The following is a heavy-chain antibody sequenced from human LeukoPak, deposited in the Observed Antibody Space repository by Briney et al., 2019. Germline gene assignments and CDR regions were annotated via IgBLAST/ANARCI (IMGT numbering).Heavy chain of an antibody. CDR2: INERGHT. V-gene: IGHV4-34*01. J-gene: IGHJ1*01. D-gene: IGHD4-23*01. Sequence: NPSETLSLTCAVPGGSFSGYHWNWIRQSPEKGLEWIGEINERGHTKYNPSPKSRVTISVDTTTKQFSLRLSSVTAADTTVFYCSRDLTTVVNIVYFVFFCGQGTLGAVSS. CDR3: SRDLTTVVNIVYFVFF. CDR1: GGSFSGYH.